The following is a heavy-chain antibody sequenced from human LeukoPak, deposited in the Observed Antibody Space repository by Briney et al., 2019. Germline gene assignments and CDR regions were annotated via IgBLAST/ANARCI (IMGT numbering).Heavy chain of an antibody. CDR3: ARSSGAVAGTNEYYFDY. CDR2: IYYSGST. D-gene: IGHD6-19*01. J-gene: IGHJ4*02. V-gene: IGHV4-59*11. Sequence: SETLSLTCTVSGGSISSHYWSWIRQPPGKGLEWIGYIYYSGSTNYNPSLKSRVTISVDTSKNQFSLKLSSVTAADTAVYYCARSSGAVAGTNEYYFDYWGQGTLVTVSS. CDR1: GGSISSHY.